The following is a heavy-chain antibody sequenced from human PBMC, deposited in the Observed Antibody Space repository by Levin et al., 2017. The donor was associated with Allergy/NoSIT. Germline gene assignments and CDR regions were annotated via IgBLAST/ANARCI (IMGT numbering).Heavy chain of an antibody. Sequence: GGSLRLSCKASGDTFNRLTLTWVRQAPGQGLEWMGRIIPLLDIATYAQKFQGRLTITADKSTNTAYMELSSLKSEDTAVYYCAGRAGGYNFGPWGQGTLVIVSS. J-gene: IGHJ5*02. V-gene: IGHV1-69*02. D-gene: IGHD5-24*01. CDR1: GDTFNRLT. CDR3: AGRAGGYNFGP. CDR2: IIPLLDIA.